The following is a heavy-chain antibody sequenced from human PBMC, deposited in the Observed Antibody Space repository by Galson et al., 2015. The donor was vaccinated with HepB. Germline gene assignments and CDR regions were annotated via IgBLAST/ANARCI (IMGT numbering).Heavy chain of an antibody. J-gene: IGHJ4*01. D-gene: IGHD3-10*01. CDR2: IKQDGSEK. CDR3: AGGITMVRGADY. Sequence: SLRLSCAASGFTFSSYWMTWVRQAPGKGLEWVANIKQDGSEKNYVDSVKGRFTISRDNAKKSVYLQMNSLRAEDTAVYYCAGGITMVRGADYWGQEPWSPSPQ. CDR1: GFTFSSYW. V-gene: IGHV3-7*04.